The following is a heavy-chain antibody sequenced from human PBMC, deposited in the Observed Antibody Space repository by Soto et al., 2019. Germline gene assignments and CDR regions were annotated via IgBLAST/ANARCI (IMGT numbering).Heavy chain of an antibody. CDR1: NDSIRSGTYY. V-gene: IGHV4-39*01. CDR3: ATGRPDSGWYEEHF. CDR2: LSYLGTT. J-gene: IGHJ4*02. D-gene: IGHD6-19*01. Sequence: PSETLSLTCTVSNDSIRSGTYYWAWIRQPPGRGLEWIGSLSYLGTTDYNPSLKSRVTISKDASKNQFSLKLSSVTAADTAVYYCATGRPDSGWYEEHFWGQGPLVTVYS.